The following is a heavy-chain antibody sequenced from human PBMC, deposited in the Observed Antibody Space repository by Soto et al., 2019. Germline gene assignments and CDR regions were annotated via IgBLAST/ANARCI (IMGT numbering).Heavy chain of an antibody. J-gene: IGHJ6*02. Sequence: QGQLVQSAAEVKKPGASVNVSCNASGYTFTSYDINWVRQATGQGLEWMGWMNPNSGNTGYAQKFRGRVTMTRNTSISTAYMELSSLRSEDTAVYYCARESTGTSSMDVWGQGTTVTVSS. V-gene: IGHV1-8*01. CDR2: MNPNSGNT. D-gene: IGHD1-1*01. CDR3: ARESTGTSSMDV. CDR1: GYTFTSYD.